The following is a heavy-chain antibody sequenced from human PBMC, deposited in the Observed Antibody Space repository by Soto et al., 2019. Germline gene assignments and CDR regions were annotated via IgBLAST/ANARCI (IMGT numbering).Heavy chain of an antibody. CDR1: GGSISSHY. Sequence: QVQLQESGPGLVKPSETLSLTCTVSGGSISSHYWNWIRQPPGRGLEWIGYIHYSGSTSCNPSLKGRVTVSVDTSKNQFSLKLNSVTAADTALYYCVRALPDGKYGMDVWGQGTTVIVS. V-gene: IGHV4-59*11. J-gene: IGHJ6*02. CDR2: IHYSGST. CDR3: VRALPDGKYGMDV.